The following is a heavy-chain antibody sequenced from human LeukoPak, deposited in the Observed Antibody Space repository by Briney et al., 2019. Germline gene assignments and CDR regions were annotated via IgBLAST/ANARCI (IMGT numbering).Heavy chain of an antibody. CDR2: ISHTEGT. J-gene: IGHJ1*01. D-gene: IGHD3-9*01. Sequence: SETLSLTCGVFGVSINDYYWSWIRQSPGKGLEWIGEISHTEGTRYNPSLESRVTMSVGTSENQLSLKLIFVTAADTAVYYCARIRCGHSDSVCYNRWGLGTLVTVSS. V-gene: IGHV4-34*01. CDR1: GVSINDYY. CDR3: ARIRCGHSDSVCYNR.